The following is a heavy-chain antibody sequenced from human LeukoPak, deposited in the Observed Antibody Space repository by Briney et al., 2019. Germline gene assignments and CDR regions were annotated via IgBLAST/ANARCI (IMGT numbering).Heavy chain of an antibody. J-gene: IGHJ5*02. CDR3: ARDNIVVVPAAYTAYWFDP. Sequence: GGSLRLSCAASGFTFSDYYMSWIRQAPGKGLEWVSYISSSGSTIYYADSVKGRFTIPRDNAKNSLYLQMNSLRAEDTAVYYCARDNIVVVPAAYTAYWFDPWGQGTLVTVSS. CDR2: ISSSGSTI. CDR1: GFTFSDYY. D-gene: IGHD2-2*01. V-gene: IGHV3-11*01.